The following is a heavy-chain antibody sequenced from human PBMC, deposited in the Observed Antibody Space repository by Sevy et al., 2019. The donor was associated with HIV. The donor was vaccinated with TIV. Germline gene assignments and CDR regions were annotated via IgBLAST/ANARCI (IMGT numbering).Heavy chain of an antibody. J-gene: IGHJ6*01. Sequence: SETLSLTCNVSTMSVSSASDYWTWIRQPPGKGLEWIGNVYYFGSTNYNPSLKSRVTISLDTSKSQFSLKLRSVTTAETAVYYCARFYDFWSGSPPPHYDYAVDAWGQGTTVTVSS. CDR3: ARFYDFWSGSPPPHYDYAVDA. V-gene: IGHV4-61*01. D-gene: IGHD3-3*01. CDR1: TMSVSSASDY. CDR2: VYYFGST.